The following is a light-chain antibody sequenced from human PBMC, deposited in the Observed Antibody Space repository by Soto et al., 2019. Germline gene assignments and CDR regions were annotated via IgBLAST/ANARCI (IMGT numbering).Light chain of an antibody. V-gene: IGKV3-20*01. CDR2: DAS. CDR1: QSVSSSY. J-gene: IGKJ1*01. CDR3: QQYGSSST. Sequence: EIELTQSPGTLSLSPGERATLSCRASQSVSSSYLAWYQQKPGQAPRLLIYDASSRATGIPDRFSGSGSGTEFTLTISRLEPEDFAVYYCQQYGSSSTFGQGTKVEIQ.